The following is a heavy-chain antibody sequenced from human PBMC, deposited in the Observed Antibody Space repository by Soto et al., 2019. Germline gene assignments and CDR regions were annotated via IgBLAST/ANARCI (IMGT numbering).Heavy chain of an antibody. CDR2: IYSGGST. J-gene: IGHJ3*02. CDR1: GFTFSSNY. D-gene: IGHD2-15*01. V-gene: IGHV3-53*04. Sequence: VQLVESGGGVVQPGRSLRLSCAASGFTFSSNYMSWVRQAPGKGLEWVSVIYSGGSTYYADSVKGRFTISRHNSKNTLYLQMNSLRAEDTAVYYCARASLGYCSGGSCYSGPFDIWGQGTMVTVSS. CDR3: ARASLGYCSGGSCYSGPFDI.